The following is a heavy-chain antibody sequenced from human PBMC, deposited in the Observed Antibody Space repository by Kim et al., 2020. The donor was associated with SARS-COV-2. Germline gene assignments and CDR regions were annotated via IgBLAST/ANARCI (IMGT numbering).Heavy chain of an antibody. CDR3: AGPWVVPAARGV. Sequence: GGSLRLSCAASGFTFSSYSMNWVRQAPGMGLECVSYISSSSSTMYYADSVKGRFTISRDNAKNSLYLQMNSLRAEDTAVYYCAGPWVVPAARGVWGQGTTVTVSS. J-gene: IGHJ6*02. D-gene: IGHD2-2*01. V-gene: IGHV3-48*04. CDR2: ISSSSSTM. CDR1: GFTFSSYS.